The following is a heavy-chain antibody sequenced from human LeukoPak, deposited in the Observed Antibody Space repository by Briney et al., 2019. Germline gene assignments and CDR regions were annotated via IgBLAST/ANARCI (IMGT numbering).Heavy chain of an antibody. D-gene: IGHD6-13*01. CDR3: AKDLFEQQLNSDVFDI. CDR2: ISGSGGST. Sequence: SGGSLRLSCAASGFTFSTYGMSWDRQASGKGLEWVSAISGSGGSTYYADSVKGRFTISRDNSKNTLYLQMNSLRTEDTAVYYCAKDLFEQQLNSDVFDIWGQGTTVTVSS. V-gene: IGHV3-23*01. J-gene: IGHJ3*02. CDR1: GFTFSTYG.